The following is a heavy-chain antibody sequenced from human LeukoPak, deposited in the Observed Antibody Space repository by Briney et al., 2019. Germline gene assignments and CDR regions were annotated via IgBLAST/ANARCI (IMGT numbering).Heavy chain of an antibody. CDR1: GGSFSGHY. D-gene: IGHD3-9*01. CDR2: INHSGST. V-gene: IGHV4-34*01. J-gene: IGHJ4*02. Sequence: SETLSLTCAVSGGSFSGHYWNWIRQPPGKGLEWIGEINHSGSTNYNPSLKSRVTISVDTSKNQFSLKLSSVTAADTAVYYCARRDYDILTGSTFDYWGQGTLVTVSS. CDR3: ARRDYDILTGSTFDY.